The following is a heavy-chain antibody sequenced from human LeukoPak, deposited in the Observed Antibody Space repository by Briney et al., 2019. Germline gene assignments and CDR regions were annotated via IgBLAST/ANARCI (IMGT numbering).Heavy chain of an antibody. CDR3: ARGGYYGSGNDFRFDP. J-gene: IGHJ5*02. V-gene: IGHV4-30-4*07. Sequence: SETLSLTCAVSGGSISSGSYSWSWIRQPPGKGLEWIGYMFYSGNTYYNPSLKSLVTISVDTSKNQFSLKLSSVTPADTAVYYCARGGYYGSGNDFRFDPWGQGTLVTVSS. CDR1: GGSISSGSYS. CDR2: MFYSGNT. D-gene: IGHD3-10*01.